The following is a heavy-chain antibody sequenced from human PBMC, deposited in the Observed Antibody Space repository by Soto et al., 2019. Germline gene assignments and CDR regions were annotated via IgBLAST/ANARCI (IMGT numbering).Heavy chain of an antibody. CDR3: AKERAPNYYDSSGYYF. CDR1: GFTFDDYA. J-gene: IGHJ4*02. V-gene: IGHV3-9*01. D-gene: IGHD3-22*01. Sequence: EVQLVESGGGLVQPGRSLRLSCAASGFTFDDYAMHWVRQIPGKGLEWVSGISWSGGTLGYADSVKGRFTISRDSAKKSLFLLMNSLRPEDTALYYCAKERAPNYYDSSGYYFGGQGTLVTVSS. CDR2: ISWSGGTL.